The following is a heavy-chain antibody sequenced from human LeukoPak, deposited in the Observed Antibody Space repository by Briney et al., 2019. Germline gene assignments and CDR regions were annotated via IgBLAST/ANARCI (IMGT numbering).Heavy chain of an antibody. CDR2: IYYDGNNK. CDR1: GFTFSTSG. D-gene: IGHD3-22*01. Sequence: GGSLRLSCAASGFTFSTSGMHWVRQAPGKGLEWVAVIYYDGNNKYYADSVKGRFTISRDNSKNTLYLQMNSLRAEDTAVYYCATYYYDSSGYYPAAFDIWGQGTMVT. CDR3: ATYYYDSSGYYPAAFDI. J-gene: IGHJ3*02. V-gene: IGHV3-33*01.